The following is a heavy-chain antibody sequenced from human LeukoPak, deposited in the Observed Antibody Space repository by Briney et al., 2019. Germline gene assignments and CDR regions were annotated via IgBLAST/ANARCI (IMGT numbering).Heavy chain of an antibody. CDR1: GFTVSSNY. Sequence: GGSLRLSCAASGFTVSSNYMSWVRQAPGKGLEWVSVIYSGGSTYYADSVKGRFTIKNTLYLQMNSLRAEDTAVYYCARDSSLTPPMDYYYYMDVWGKGTTVTVSS. CDR2: IYSGGST. D-gene: IGHD3-10*01. V-gene: IGHV3-53*01. CDR3: ARDSSLTPPMDYYYYMDV. J-gene: IGHJ6*03.